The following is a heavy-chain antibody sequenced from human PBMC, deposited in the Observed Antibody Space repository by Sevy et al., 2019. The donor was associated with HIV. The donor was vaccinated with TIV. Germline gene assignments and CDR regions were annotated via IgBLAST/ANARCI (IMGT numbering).Heavy chain of an antibody. Sequence: GGSLRLSCVASGFTFSTYSMNWVRQAPGKGLEWVASISSTSSYIYYADSVKGRFTNSRDNAKNSLFLQVNSLRAEDTAVFYCTRHHDCSGGACYSQYYFDYWGQGTPVTVSS. CDR3: TRHHDCSGGACYSQYYFDY. V-gene: IGHV3-21*01. J-gene: IGHJ4*02. D-gene: IGHD2-15*01. CDR2: ISSTSSYI. CDR1: GFTFSTYS.